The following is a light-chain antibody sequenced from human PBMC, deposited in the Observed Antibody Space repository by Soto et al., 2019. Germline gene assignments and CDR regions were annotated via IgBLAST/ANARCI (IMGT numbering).Light chain of an antibody. J-gene: IGKJ3*01. Sequence: EIVMTQSPATLSVSPGERATLSCRASQSVSSNLAWYQQKPGQAPRLLIYGASTRATGIPARFSGSGSGTEFTLTISSLQSEDFAVYYCQQYNNWPPRQFTFGPGTKV. CDR1: QSVSSN. V-gene: IGKV3-15*01. CDR3: QQYNNWPPRQFT. CDR2: GAS.